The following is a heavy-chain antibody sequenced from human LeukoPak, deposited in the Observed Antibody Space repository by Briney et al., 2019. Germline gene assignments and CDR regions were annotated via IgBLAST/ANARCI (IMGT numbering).Heavy chain of an antibody. D-gene: IGHD3-22*01. CDR3: ASISSGYHLMS. CDR2: ISTDGSNK. CDR1: GFTFSSYG. Sequence: GGSLRLSCAASGFTFSSYGMHWVRQAPGKGLGWVAVISTDGSNKYYADSVKGRFTISRDNSKNTLYLQMNSLRAEDTAVYYCASISSGYHLMSWGQGTLVTVSS. J-gene: IGHJ5*02. V-gene: IGHV3-30*19.